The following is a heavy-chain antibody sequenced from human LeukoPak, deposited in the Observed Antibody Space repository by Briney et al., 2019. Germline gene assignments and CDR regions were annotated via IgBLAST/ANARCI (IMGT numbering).Heavy chain of an antibody. CDR1: GGSFSGYY. J-gene: IGHJ4*02. CDR2: IYYSGST. Sequence: SETLSLTCAVSGGSFSGYYWSWIRQPPGKGLEWIGYIYYSGSTNYNPSLKSRVTISVDTSKNQFSLKLSSVTAADTAVYYCARLGDISGDYWGQGTLVTVSS. D-gene: IGHD3-10*01. CDR3: ARLGDISGDY. V-gene: IGHV4-59*08.